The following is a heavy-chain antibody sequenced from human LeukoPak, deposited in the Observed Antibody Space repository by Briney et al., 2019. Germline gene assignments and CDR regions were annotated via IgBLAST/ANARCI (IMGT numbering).Heavy chain of an antibody. V-gene: IGHV3-15*01. D-gene: IGHD3-10*01. Sequence: TGGSLRLPCAASGFSFNNAWMSWVRQAPGKGLEWVGRIKSETDGGTTDYAAPVKGRFTISRDDSKNTLYLQMNSLKTEDTAVYYCTTLWFGESTFVNPWGQGTLVTVSS. CDR2: IKSETDGGTT. J-gene: IGHJ5*02. CDR3: TTLWFGESTFVNP. CDR1: GFSFNNAW.